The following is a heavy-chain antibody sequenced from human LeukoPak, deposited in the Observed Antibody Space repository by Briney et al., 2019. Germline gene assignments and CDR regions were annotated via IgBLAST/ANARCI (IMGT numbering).Heavy chain of an antibody. J-gene: IGHJ3*02. D-gene: IGHD2-2*02. CDR1: GFTVSSNY. Sequence: GGSLRLSCAASGFTVSSNYMSWVRQAPGKGLEWVSVIYSGGSTYYADSVKGRFTISRDNSKNTLYLQMNSLRAEDTAVYYCARDRDCSSTSCYSDAFDIWGQGTTVTVSS. CDR2: IYSGGST. V-gene: IGHV3-53*01. CDR3: ARDRDCSSTSCYSDAFDI.